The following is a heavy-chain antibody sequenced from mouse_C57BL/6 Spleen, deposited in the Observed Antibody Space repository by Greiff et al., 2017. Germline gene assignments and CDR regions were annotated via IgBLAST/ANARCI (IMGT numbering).Heavy chain of an antibody. V-gene: IGHV2-2*01. J-gene: IGHJ2*01. CDR2: LRSGGST. D-gene: IGHD2-4*01. Sequence: QVQLKESGPGLVQPSQSLSITCTVSGFSLTSYGVHWVRQSPGTGLEWLGVLRSGGSTDYNAAFISRLSISKDNSKSHVFFQMNSLQADDTAIYYCARNWDDYDEVYFDYWGQGTTRTVSS. CDR1: GFSLTSYG. CDR3: ARNWDDYDEVYFDY.